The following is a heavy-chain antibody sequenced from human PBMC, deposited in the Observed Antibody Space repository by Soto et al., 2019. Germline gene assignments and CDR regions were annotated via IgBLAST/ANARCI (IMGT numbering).Heavy chain of an antibody. CDR1: GGSISNYY. J-gene: IGHJ5*02. V-gene: IGHV4-4*07. D-gene: IGHD1-26*01. CDR2: IYTSGST. Sequence: SETLSLTCTVSGGSISNYYWSWMRQPAGKGLVWIGRIYTSGSTSYNPSLKSRVTMSVDTSKNQFSLKLSSVTAADTAVYFCAREEGDSATYGNNWFDPWGQGTLVTVS. CDR3: AREEGDSATYGNNWFDP.